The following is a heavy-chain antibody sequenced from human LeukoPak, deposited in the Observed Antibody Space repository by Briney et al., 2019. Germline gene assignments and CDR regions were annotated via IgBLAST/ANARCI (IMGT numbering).Heavy chain of an antibody. CDR1: GFTFSSYE. V-gene: IGHV3-48*03. D-gene: IGHD3-22*01. Sequence: GGSLRLSCAASGFTFSSYEMNWVRQAPGKGLEWVSYMSSTGTTIYYAASVKGRFTISRDNAKNSLYLQMNSLRAEDTAVYYCAADSSGYYVGYWGQGTLVTVSS. CDR2: MSSTGTTI. CDR3: AADSSGYYVGY. J-gene: IGHJ4*02.